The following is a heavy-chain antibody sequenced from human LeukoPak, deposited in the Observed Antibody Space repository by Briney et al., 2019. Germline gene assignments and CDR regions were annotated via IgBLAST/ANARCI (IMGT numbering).Heavy chain of an antibody. V-gene: IGHV3-21*04. J-gene: IGHJ4*02. Sequence: GGSLRLSCAASGFTFSSYSMNWVRQAPGKGLEWVSSISSSSSYIYYADSVKGRFTISRDHSKNTLYLQMNSLRAEDTAVYYCARDRAAGKFYFDYWGQGALVTVSS. CDR3: ARDRAAGKFYFDY. CDR1: GFTFSSYS. D-gene: IGHD6-13*01. CDR2: ISSSSSYI.